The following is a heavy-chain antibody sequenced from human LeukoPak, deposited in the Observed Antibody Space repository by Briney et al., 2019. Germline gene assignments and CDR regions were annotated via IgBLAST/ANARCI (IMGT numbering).Heavy chain of an antibody. CDR3: ARDVQTHPDY. J-gene: IGHJ4*02. CDR2: INPNSGGT. CDR1: GGTFSSYA. V-gene: IGHV1-2*02. Sequence: ASVKVSCKASGGTFSSYAISWVRQAPGQGLEWMGWINPNSGGTNYAQKFQGRVTMTRDTSISTAYMELSRLRSDDTAVYYCARDVQTHPDYWGQGTLVTVSS. D-gene: IGHD1-1*01.